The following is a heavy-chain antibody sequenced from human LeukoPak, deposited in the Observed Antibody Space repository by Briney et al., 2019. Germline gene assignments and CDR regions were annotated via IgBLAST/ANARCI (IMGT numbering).Heavy chain of an antibody. J-gene: IGHJ3*02. CDR3: ARLYYGEMSAFDI. CDR2: IIPIFGTA. D-gene: IGHD3-16*01. Sequence: SVKVSFKASGGTFSSYAISWVRQAPGQGLEWMGGIIPIFGTANYAQKFQGRVTITADESTSTAYMELSSLRSEDTAVYYCARLYYGEMSAFDIWGQGTMVTVSS. V-gene: IGHV1-69*13. CDR1: GGTFSSYA.